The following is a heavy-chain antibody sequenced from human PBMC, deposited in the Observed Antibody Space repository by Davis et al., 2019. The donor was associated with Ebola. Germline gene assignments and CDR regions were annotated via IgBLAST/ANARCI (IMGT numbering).Heavy chain of an antibody. J-gene: IGHJ4*02. CDR3: AKRMEPLAAAGDPSFDY. V-gene: IGHV3-30*18. CDR2: ISYDGSNK. Sequence: PGGSLRLSCAASGFTFSSYGMHWVRQAPGKGLEWVAVISYDGSNKYYADSVKGRFTISRDNSKNTLYLQMNSLRAEDTAVYYCAKRMEPLAAAGDPSFDYWGQGTLVTVSS. D-gene: IGHD6-13*01. CDR1: GFTFSSYG.